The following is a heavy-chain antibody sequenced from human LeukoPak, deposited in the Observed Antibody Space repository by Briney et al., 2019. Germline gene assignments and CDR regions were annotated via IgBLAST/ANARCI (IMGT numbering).Heavy chain of an antibody. CDR1: GCSFTSYG. CDR2: ISGSTGNT. D-gene: IGHD2-2*01. CDR3: ARVGRDCSSINCYWEDWFDP. Sequence: ASVKVSCKASGCSFTSYGITWVREAPGQGPEWTGWISGSTGNTHYAQNVQGRVTMTTDTATSTAYMELRSLGSDDTAVYYCARVGRDCSSINCYWEDWFDPWGQGTLVIVSS. J-gene: IGHJ5*02. V-gene: IGHV1-18*01.